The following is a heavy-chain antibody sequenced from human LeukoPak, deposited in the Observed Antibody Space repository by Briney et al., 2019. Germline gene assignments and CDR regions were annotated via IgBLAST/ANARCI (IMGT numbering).Heavy chain of an antibody. CDR2: INHSGST. D-gene: IGHD2-2*01. V-gene: IGHV4-34*01. CDR3: ARDSGTSHWDY. Sequence: SETLSLTCAVYGGSFSGYYWSWIRQPPGKGLEWIGEINHSGSTNYNPSLKSRVTISVDTSKNQFSLKLSSVTAADTAVYYCARDSGTSHWDYWGQGTLVTVSS. J-gene: IGHJ4*02. CDR1: GGSFSGYY.